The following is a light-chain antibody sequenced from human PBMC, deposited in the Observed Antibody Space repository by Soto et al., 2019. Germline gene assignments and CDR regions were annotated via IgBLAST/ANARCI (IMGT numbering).Light chain of an antibody. CDR2: DVS. CDR3: CSYAGSYSYV. CDR1: SSDVGGYKS. V-gene: IGLV2-11*01. J-gene: IGLJ1*01. Sequence: QSVLTQPRSVSGSPGQSVTISCTGTSSDVGGYKSVSWYQQHPGKAPKFMIYDVSERPSGVPDRFSGSKSGNTASLTISGRQAEDEADYYCCSYAGSYSYVFGTGTKLTVL.